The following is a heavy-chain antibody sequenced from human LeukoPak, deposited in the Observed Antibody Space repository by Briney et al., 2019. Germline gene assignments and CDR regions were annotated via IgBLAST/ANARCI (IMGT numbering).Heavy chain of an antibody. CDR2: IRTSGST. CDR1: GGSISSYY. V-gene: IGHV4-4*07. D-gene: IGHD6-19*01. J-gene: IGHJ4*02. CDR3: ARALSSSGWKPFDY. Sequence: SETLSLTCTVSGGSISSYYWSWIWHPPPNGLELIGSIRTSGSTNYNPSLTSRVTITVATSTSQYPLKLNPVTAAATAAYFCARALSSSGWKPFDYWGQGTLVTVSS.